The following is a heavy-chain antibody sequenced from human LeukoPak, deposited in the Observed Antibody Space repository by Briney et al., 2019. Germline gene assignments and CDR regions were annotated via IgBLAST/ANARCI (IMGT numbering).Heavy chain of an antibody. J-gene: IGHJ6*02. D-gene: IGHD1-7*01. CDR3: ARSLITGTTDYYYYGMDV. CDR2: ISYDGSNK. V-gene: IGHV3-30*03. Sequence: GGSLRLSCAASGFTFSSYSMNWVRQAPGKGLEWVAVISYDGSNKYYADSVKGRFTISRDNSKNTLYLQMNSLRAEDTAVYYCARSLITGTTDYYYYGMDVWGQGTTVTVSS. CDR1: GFTFSSYS.